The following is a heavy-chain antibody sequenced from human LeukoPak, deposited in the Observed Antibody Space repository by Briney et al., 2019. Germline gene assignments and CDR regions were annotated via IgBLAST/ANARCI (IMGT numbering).Heavy chain of an antibody. Sequence: GESLKISCKGSGYSFTSYWIGWVRQMPGKGLEWMGIIYPGDSDTRYSPSFQGQVTISADKSISTAYLQWSSLKASDTAMYYCAGYYNGYSGYDSSTGFDPWGQGTLVTISS. J-gene: IGHJ5*02. D-gene: IGHD5-12*01. CDR1: GYSFTSYW. V-gene: IGHV5-51*01. CDR3: AGYYNGYSGYDSSTGFDP. CDR2: IYPGDSDT.